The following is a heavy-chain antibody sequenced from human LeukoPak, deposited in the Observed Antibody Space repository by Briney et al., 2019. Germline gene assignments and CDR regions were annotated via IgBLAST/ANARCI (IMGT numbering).Heavy chain of an antibody. Sequence: ASVKVSCKTSGYTFTAYYMHWVRQAPGQGLEWMGRINPNSGDTNFPQKFQGRVTMTRDTSIRTVYMILSRLRSDDTAVYYCARGSRGGYSLGYWGQGTLLNVSS. CDR3: ARGSRGGYSLGY. D-gene: IGHD4-23*01. CDR1: GYTFTAYY. V-gene: IGHV1-2*06. CDR2: INPNSGDT. J-gene: IGHJ4*02.